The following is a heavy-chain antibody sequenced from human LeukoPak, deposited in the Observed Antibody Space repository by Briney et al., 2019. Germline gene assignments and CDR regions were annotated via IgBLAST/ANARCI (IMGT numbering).Heavy chain of an antibody. CDR1: GFTFSSYA. CDR2: ISGSSDST. V-gene: IGHV3-23*01. CDR3: ARVTMVRGVYFDY. Sequence: GGSLRLSCAASGFTFSSYAMSWVRQAPGKGLEWVSAISGSSDSTYYADSVKGRFTISGDHSKNTLYLQMNSLRAEDTAVYYCARVTMVRGVYFDYWGQGTLVTVSS. D-gene: IGHD3-10*01. J-gene: IGHJ4*02.